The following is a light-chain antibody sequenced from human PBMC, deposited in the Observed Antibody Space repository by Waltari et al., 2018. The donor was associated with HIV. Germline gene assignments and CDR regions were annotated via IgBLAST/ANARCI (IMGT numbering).Light chain of an antibody. CDR3: AAWDDSLSGWV. J-gene: IGLJ3*02. CDR1: SSNIGSNY. V-gene: IGLV1-47*01. Sequence: QSVLTQPPSASGTPGQRVTISCSGSSSNIGSNYVYWYQQLPGTAPKLLIYRNNQRPSGVPGRFSGSESGTSASLAISGLRSEDEADYYCAAWDDSLSGWVFGGGTKLTVL. CDR2: RNN.